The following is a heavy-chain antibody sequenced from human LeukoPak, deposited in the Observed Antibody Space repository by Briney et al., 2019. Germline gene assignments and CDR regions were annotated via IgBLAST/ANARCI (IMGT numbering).Heavy chain of an antibody. Sequence: SETLSLTCAVYGGSFSGYYWSWIRQPPGKGLEWSGEINHSGSTNYNPSLKSRVTISVDTSKNQSSLKLSSVTAADTAVYYCAHFRGWFDPWGQGTLVTVSS. CDR1: GGSFSGYY. CDR3: AHFRGWFDP. D-gene: IGHD1-26*01. CDR2: INHSGST. V-gene: IGHV4-34*01. J-gene: IGHJ5*02.